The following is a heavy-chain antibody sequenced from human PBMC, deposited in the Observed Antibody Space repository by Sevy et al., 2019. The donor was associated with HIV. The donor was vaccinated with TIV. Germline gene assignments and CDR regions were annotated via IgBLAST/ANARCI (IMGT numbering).Heavy chain of an antibody. J-gene: IGHJ5*02. CDR3: AKGFYGAFDP. V-gene: IGHV4-59*03. CDR2: VYYSGST. CDR1: GGPMTTYY. Sequence: SETLSLTCTVSGGPMTTYYWSWLRQPPGKGLEWIGYVYYSGSTNYNPSLKSRVTISVDTSKNQFSLKLTSVTAADTAVYYCAKGFYGAFDPWGLGTLVTVSS. D-gene: IGHD4-17*01.